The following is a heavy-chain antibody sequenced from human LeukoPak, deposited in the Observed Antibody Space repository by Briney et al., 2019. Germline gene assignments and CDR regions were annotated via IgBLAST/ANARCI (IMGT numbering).Heavy chain of an antibody. J-gene: IGHJ3*02. CDR3: ARDLLGDYGTFDI. D-gene: IGHD4-17*01. CDR2: INHSGST. CDR1: GGSFSGYY. Sequence: PSETLSLTCAVYGGSFSGYYWSWIRQPPGKGLEWIGEINHSGSTNYNPSLKSRVTISVDTSKNQFSLKLSSVTAADTAVYYCARDLLGDYGTFDIWGQGAMVTVSS. V-gene: IGHV4-34*01.